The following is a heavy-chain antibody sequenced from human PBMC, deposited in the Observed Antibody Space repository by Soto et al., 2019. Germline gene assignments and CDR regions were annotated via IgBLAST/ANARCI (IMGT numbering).Heavy chain of an antibody. V-gene: IGHV5-10-1*01. CDR3: ARQGIAVAGTRYYYYGMEV. CDR1: GYSFTSYW. CDR2: IDPSDSYT. J-gene: IGHJ6*02. D-gene: IGHD6-19*01. Sequence: PGESLKISCKGSGYSFTSYWISWVRQMPGKGLEWMGRIDPSDSYTNYSPSFQGHVTISADKSISTAYLQWSSLKASDTAMYYCARQGIAVAGTRYYYYGMEVRAQGTTVTVSS.